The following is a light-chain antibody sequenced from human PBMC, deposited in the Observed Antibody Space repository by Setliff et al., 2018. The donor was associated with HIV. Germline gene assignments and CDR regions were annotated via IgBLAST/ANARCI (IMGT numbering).Light chain of an antibody. J-gene: IGLJ3*02. V-gene: IGLV2-14*01. CDR2: AVS. CDR1: SSDVGGYRY. CDR3: SSFTSSNTLV. Sequence: QSALAQPASMSGSPGQSITVSCSGTSSDVGGYRYVSWYQQFPGKAPKLIIYAVSNRPSGVSNRLSGSKSGNTASLTISGLQAEDEADYYCSSFTSSNTLVFGGGTKVTVL.